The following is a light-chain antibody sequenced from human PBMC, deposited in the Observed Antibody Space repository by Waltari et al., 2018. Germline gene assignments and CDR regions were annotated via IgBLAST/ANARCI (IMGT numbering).Light chain of an antibody. Sequence: QSALPQPASVSGSPGQSITIPCTGTSSDVGGYNFVSWYQQHPGKAPKLIIYDVTERPSGVSHRFSGSKSGNTASLTISGLQAEDEADYYCSSYTSTSSYVFGAETKVTVL. V-gene: IGLV2-14*01. CDR3: SSYTSTSSYV. J-gene: IGLJ1*01. CDR1: SSDVGGYNF. CDR2: DVT.